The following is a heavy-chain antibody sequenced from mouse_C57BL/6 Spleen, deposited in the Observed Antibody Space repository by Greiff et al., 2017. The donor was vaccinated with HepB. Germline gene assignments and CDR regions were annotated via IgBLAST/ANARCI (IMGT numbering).Heavy chain of an antibody. J-gene: IGHJ4*01. Sequence: EVQLQQSGPELVKPGASVKISCKASGYSFTGYYMNWVKQSPEKSLEWIGEINPSTGGTTYNQKFKAKATLTVDKSSSTAYMQLKSLTSEDSAVYYCARYGSYGAMDYWGQGTSVTVSS. CDR1: GYSFTGYY. V-gene: IGHV1-42*01. CDR3: ARYGSYGAMDY. D-gene: IGHD1-1*02. CDR2: INPSTGGT.